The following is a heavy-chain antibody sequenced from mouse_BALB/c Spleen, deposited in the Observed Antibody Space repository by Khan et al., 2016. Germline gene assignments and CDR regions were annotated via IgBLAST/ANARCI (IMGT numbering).Heavy chain of an antibody. CDR2: IDPENGDT. CDR3: NARFAY. J-gene: IGHJ3*01. CDR1: GFNIKDYY. V-gene: IGHV14-4*02. Sequence: VRLQQSGAELVRSGASVKLSCTASGFNIKDYYMHWVKQRPEQGLEWIGWIDPENGDTEYAPKFQGKATMTADTSSNTAYLQLSILTSEDTDGYYCNARFAYWGQGTLVTVSA.